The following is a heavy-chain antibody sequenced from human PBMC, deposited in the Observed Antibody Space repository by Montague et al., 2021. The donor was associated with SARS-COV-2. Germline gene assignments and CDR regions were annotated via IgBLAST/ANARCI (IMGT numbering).Heavy chain of an antibody. CDR2: INHSGST. Sequence: SETLSLTCAVYGGSFSGYYWSWIRQPPGKGLGWIGEINHSGSTKYNPSLKSRVTISVDTSKNQFSLKLSSVTAADTAVYYCAGGTKRVFTYDYDSSGYASDYWGQGTLVTVSS. V-gene: IGHV4-34*01. D-gene: IGHD3-22*01. CDR3: AGGTKRVFTYDYDSSGYASDY. CDR1: GGSFSGYY. J-gene: IGHJ4*02.